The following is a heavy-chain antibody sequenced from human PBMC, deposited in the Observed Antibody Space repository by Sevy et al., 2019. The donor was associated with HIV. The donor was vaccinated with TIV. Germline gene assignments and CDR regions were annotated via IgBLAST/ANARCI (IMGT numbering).Heavy chain of an antibody. CDR1: GFTFSSYA. J-gene: IGHJ4*02. V-gene: IGHV3-23*01. Sequence: GGSLRLSCAASGFTFSSYAMSWVRQAPGKGLEWVSAISGSGGSKYYADSVKGRFTISRYNSKNTLYLQMNSLRAEDTAVYYCAKDLGTVTTYYFDYWGQGTLVTVSS. D-gene: IGHD4-17*01. CDR3: AKDLGTVTTYYFDY. CDR2: ISGSGGSK.